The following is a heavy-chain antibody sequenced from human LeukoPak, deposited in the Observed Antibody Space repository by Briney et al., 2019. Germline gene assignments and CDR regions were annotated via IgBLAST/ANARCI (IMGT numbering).Heavy chain of an antibody. CDR3: ASFHISGKSYNGLHY. J-gene: IGHJ4*02. CDR1: GYSFTTYW. D-gene: IGHD3-10*01. CDR2: IFPGDSDT. Sequence: PGESLKISCKGSGYSFTTYWIGWVRQMPGKGLEWTGIIFPGDSDTIYSPSFQGQVTISADKSINTAYLQWSSLKASDTAMYYCASFHISGKSYNGLHYWGQGTLVTVSS. V-gene: IGHV5-51*01.